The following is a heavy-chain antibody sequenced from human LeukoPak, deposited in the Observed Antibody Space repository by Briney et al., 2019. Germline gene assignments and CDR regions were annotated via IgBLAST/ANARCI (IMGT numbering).Heavy chain of an antibody. J-gene: IGHJ3*02. D-gene: IGHD3-10*01. CDR3: ARTAGDDAFDI. CDR1: GFTFSSYA. V-gene: IGHV3-64*04. CDR2: ISSNGGST. Sequence: PGGSLRLSCSASGFTFSSYAMHWVRQAPGKGLEYVSAISSNGGSTYYADSVKGRFTISRDNSKNTLYLQMNNLRAEDTAVYYCARTAGDDAFDIWGQGTMVTVSS.